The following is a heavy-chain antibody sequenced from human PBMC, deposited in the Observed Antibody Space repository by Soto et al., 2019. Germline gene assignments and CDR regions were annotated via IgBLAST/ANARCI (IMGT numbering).Heavy chain of an antibody. CDR1: GGSISSSNW. J-gene: IGHJ4*02. D-gene: IGHD2-15*01. CDR2: IYHSGAT. V-gene: IGHV4-4*02. CDR3: ARAVGYCSGGSCPGLDY. Sequence: QVQLQESGPGLVRPSGTLALTCAVSGGSISSSNWWNWVRQPPGKGLEWIGEIYHSGATNYNPSLNSRVTISVDKSKNQFSLKLSSVTAAETAVYYCARAVGYCSGGSCPGLDYWGQGTLVTVSS.